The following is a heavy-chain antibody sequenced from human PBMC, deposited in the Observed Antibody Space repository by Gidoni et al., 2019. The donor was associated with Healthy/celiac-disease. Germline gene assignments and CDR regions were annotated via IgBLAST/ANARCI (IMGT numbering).Heavy chain of an antibody. D-gene: IGHD3-3*01. CDR3: AMLFGVNHSMGYYFDY. Sequence: VQLVEPGGGVVQPGRSLRLSCSASGFTFSSYAMHWVRQAPGKGLEGVAVISYDGSNKYYADSVKGRFTISRDNSKNTLYLQMNSLRAEDTAVYYCAMLFGVNHSMGYYFDYWGQGTLVTVSS. CDR2: ISYDGSNK. V-gene: IGHV3-30-3*01. J-gene: IGHJ4*02. CDR1: GFTFSSYA.